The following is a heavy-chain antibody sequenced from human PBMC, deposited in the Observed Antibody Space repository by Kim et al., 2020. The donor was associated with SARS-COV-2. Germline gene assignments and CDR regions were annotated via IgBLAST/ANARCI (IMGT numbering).Heavy chain of an antibody. CDR2: INHGGTS. Sequence: SETLSLTCGVYGGSFSGRYWSWLRQPPGKGLEWIGEINHGGTSHYNPSLKSRLSMSVDTSNNQCSLRLTSVTDADTAVYYCASCTDAASSGHCAFHMWG. CDR3: ASCTDAASSGHCAFHM. D-gene: IGHD6-19*01. J-gene: IGHJ3*02. CDR1: GGSFSGRY. V-gene: IGHV4-34*01.